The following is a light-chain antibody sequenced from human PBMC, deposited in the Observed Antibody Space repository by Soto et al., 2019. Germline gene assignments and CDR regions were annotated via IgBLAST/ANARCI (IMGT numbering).Light chain of an antibody. J-gene: IGKJ4*01. Sequence: EIVLTQSPATLSLSPGERATLSCRASQSVSSYLAWYQQKPGQAPRLLIYDASNRATGIPARFSGSGSGTDITLTISRLEPEDFAVYYCQQFSSYPLTFGGGTKVDI. CDR2: DAS. V-gene: IGKV3-11*01. CDR3: QQFSSYPLT. CDR1: QSVSSY.